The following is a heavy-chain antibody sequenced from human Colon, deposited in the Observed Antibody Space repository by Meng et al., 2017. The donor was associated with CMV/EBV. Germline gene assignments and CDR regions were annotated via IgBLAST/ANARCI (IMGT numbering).Heavy chain of an antibody. V-gene: IGHV3-72*01. CDR3: ARDGGQWSPDY. CDR2: SGSKDNSYTT. D-gene: IGHD3-3*01. CDR1: GFIVSDYY. J-gene: IGHJ4*02. Sequence: VSGFIVSDYYMDWVRQAPGKGLEWVGRSGSKDNSYTTEYAASVKGRFTISRDASRNSLYLQMNSLKIEDTAVYFCARDGGQWSPDYWGQGALVTVSS.